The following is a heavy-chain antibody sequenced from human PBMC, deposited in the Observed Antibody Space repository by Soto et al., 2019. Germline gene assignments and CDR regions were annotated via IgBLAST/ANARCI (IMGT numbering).Heavy chain of an antibody. Sequence: QVQLVQSGAEVKKPGASVKVSCKASGYTFTSYGISWVRQAPGQGLEWMGWSSAYNGNTNYAQKLQGRVTIATDTSPRTAYMEPRSLRSDDTAVYYCARDGSVQARFDPWGQGTLVTVSS. CDR1: GYTFTSYG. V-gene: IGHV1-18*01. J-gene: IGHJ5*02. CDR2: SSAYNGNT. D-gene: IGHD6-19*01. CDR3: ARDGSVQARFDP.